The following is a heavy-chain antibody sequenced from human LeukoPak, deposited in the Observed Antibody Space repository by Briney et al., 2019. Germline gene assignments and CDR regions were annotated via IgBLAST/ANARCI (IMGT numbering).Heavy chain of an antibody. CDR1: GGSISSYY. Sequence: SETLSLTCTVSGGSISSYYWSWIRQPPGKGLEWIGYIYYSGSTNYNPSLKSRVTISVDTSKNQFSLKLSSVTAADTAVYYCARRSGYDILTGYHTNYYFDYWGQGTLVTVSS. J-gene: IGHJ4*02. D-gene: IGHD3-9*01. CDR3: ARRSGYDILTGYHTNYYFDY. CDR2: IYYSGST. V-gene: IGHV4-59*08.